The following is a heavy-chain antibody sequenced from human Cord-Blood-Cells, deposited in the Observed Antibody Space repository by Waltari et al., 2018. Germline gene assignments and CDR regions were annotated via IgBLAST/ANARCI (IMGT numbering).Heavy chain of an antibody. CDR1: GYTFTGYY. J-gene: IGHJ6*02. CDR3: ARDYGNGSGSYYYGMDV. Sequence: QVQLVQSGAEVKKPGASVKVSCKASGYTFTGYYMHCVRQAPGQGLEWMGWINPNSGGTNYAQKFQGWVTMTRDTSISTAYMELSRLRSDDTAVYYCARDYGNGSGSYYYGMDVWGQGTTVTVSS. CDR2: INPNSGGT. D-gene: IGHD3-10*01. V-gene: IGHV1-2*04.